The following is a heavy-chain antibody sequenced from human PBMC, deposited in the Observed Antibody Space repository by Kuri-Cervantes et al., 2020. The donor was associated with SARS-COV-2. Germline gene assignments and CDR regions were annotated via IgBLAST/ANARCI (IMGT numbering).Heavy chain of an antibody. D-gene: IGHD7-27*01. CDR3: ARAELTGIDY. J-gene: IGHJ4*02. CDR1: GYTFTSYY. Sequence: ASVKVSCKASGYTFTSYYMHWVRQAPGQGLEWMGIINPSGGSTSYAQRFQGRVTMTRDTSTSTAYMELSSLRSEDTAVYYCARAELTGIDYWGQGTLVTVSS. CDR2: INPSGGST. V-gene: IGHV1-46*01.